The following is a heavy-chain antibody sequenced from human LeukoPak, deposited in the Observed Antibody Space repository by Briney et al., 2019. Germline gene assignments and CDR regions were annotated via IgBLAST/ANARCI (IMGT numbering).Heavy chain of an antibody. Sequence: SETLSLTCTVSGGSISSSSYYWGWLRQPPGRGLEWIGSIYYSGSTYYNPSLKSRVTISVDTSKNQFSLKLSSVTAADTAVYYCASFNYYGSGSYRDYWGQGTLVTVSS. D-gene: IGHD3-10*01. CDR3: ASFNYYGSGSYRDY. CDR2: IYYSGST. CDR1: GGSISSSSYY. V-gene: IGHV4-39*01. J-gene: IGHJ4*02.